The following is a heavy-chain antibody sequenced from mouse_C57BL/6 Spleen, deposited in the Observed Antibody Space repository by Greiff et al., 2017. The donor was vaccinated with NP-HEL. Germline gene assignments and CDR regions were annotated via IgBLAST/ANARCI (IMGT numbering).Heavy chain of an antibody. V-gene: IGHV1-64*01. D-gene: IGHD1-1*01. J-gene: IGHJ2*01. Sequence: QVQLQQPGAELVKPGASVKLPCKASGYTFTSYWMHWVKQRPGQGLEWIGMIHPNSGSTNYNEKFKSKATLTVDKSSSTAYMQLSSLTSEDSAVYYCARPSGSSHYFDYWGQGTTLTVSS. CDR3: ARPSGSSHYFDY. CDR2: IHPNSGST. CDR1: GYTFTSYW.